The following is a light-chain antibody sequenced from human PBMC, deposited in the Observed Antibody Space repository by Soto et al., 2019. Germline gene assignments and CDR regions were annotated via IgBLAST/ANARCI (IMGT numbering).Light chain of an antibody. Sequence: EIVLTQSPATLSLSPGERATRSCRASHSGTTYLAWYQQKPGQAPRLLIYDASTRATGLPARFSGSGSGTDFTLTISNLEPEDFAIYYCQQRSNWPLTFGGGTKV. CDR1: HSGTTY. V-gene: IGKV3-11*01. CDR2: DAS. CDR3: QQRSNWPLT. J-gene: IGKJ4*01.